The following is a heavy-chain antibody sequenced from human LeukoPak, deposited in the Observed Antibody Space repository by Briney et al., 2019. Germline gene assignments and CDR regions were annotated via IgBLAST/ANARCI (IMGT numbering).Heavy chain of an antibody. CDR1: GGTFSSYA. J-gene: IGHJ5*02. Sequence: SVKVSCKASGGTFSSYAISWVRQAPGQGLEWMGGIIPIFGTANYAQKFQGRVTITADKSTSTAYMELSSLRSEDTAVYYCARDPRGIAAAGTGWFDPWGQGTLVTVSS. D-gene: IGHD6-13*01. CDR2: IIPIFGTA. V-gene: IGHV1-69*06. CDR3: ARDPRGIAAAGTGWFDP.